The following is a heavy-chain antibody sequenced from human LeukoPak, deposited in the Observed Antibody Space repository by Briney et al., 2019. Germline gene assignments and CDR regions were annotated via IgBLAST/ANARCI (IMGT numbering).Heavy chain of an antibody. Sequence: GGSLRLSCAASGFSFGSYAMSWVRQAAGKGLEWVSEICGSVSGSGDCTHYADSVKGRFTISRDNAKNSLYLQMNSLRAEDTAVYYCARDDVSSWFDYWGQGTLVTVSS. D-gene: IGHD6-13*01. CDR2: ICGSVSGSGDCT. J-gene: IGHJ4*02. CDR3: ARDDVSSWFDY. V-gene: IGHV3-23*01. CDR1: GFSFGSYA.